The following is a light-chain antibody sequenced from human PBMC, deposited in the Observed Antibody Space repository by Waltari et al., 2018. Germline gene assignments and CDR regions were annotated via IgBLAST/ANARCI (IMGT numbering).Light chain of an antibody. CDR3: QQYSNWPPT. V-gene: IGKV3-15*01. CDR2: GAS. J-gene: IGKJ1*01. CDR1: ESVSTK. Sequence: EIVLTQSPGTLSLSPGERATLSCRASESVSTKLAWYQRKSGQAPRLLIYGASTRATGIPARFSGTGSGTEFTLTVSSLQSEDFALYYCQQYSNWPPTFGQGTKVDIK.